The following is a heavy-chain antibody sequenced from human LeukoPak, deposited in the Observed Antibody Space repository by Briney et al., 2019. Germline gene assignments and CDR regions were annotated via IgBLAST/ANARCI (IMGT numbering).Heavy chain of an antibody. J-gene: IGHJ5*02. D-gene: IGHD5-12*01. Sequence: ASVKVSCKASGYSFSSYGITWVRQAPGQGLEWMGWISAYNDNTKYAQKFQDRVITTRDTSTSTAYMELTRLTSDDTVVYYCARVRLPIVGTIGWFDLWGQGTPVTVSS. V-gene: IGHV1-18*01. CDR3: ARVRLPIVGTIGWFDL. CDR1: GYSFSSYG. CDR2: ISAYNDNT.